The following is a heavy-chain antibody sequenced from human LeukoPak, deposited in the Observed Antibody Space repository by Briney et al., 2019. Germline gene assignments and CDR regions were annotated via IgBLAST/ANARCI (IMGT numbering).Heavy chain of an antibody. V-gene: IGHV4-39*01. Sequence: SETLSLTCSVSDGSISSSTYSWGWIRQPPGEGLEWIGSIYYSGTTYYNPSLKSRVTTSVDTSKQQFSLRLSSVTAADTAVYYCARHDRGSGSYYLVLGYYGLDVWGQGTTVTVSS. D-gene: IGHD3-10*01. CDR3: ARHDRGSGSYYLVLGYYGLDV. CDR2: IYYSGTT. CDR1: DGSISSSTYS. J-gene: IGHJ6*02.